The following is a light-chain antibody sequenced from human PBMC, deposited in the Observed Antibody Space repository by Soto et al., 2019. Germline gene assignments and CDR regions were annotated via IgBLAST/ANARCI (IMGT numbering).Light chain of an antibody. Sequence: DPVSITCRASQSISSSLNWYQQTPGKAPRLLIYGASSLQSGVPSRFSGSGSGTDFTLTIGSLQPDDFATYYCQHYNSYSEAFGQGTKV. CDR3: QHYNSYSEA. CDR1: QSISSS. J-gene: IGKJ1*01. CDR2: GAS. V-gene: IGKV1-5*01.